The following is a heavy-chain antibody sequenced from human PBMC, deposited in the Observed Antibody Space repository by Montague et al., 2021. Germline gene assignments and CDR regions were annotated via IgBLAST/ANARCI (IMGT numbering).Heavy chain of an antibody. V-gene: IGHV3-7*03. Sequence: SRRLSCAASGLIFSHSWMAWLRLPPGKGLEWVAGVNPDGSQVGYVESVKGRFTVSKDNAKNSLFLQMNSLRGDDTALYYCARNPAYGALDYWGQGTRVTVSS. CDR3: ARNPAYGALDY. CDR1: GLIFSHSW. CDR2: VNPDGSQV. D-gene: IGHD4/OR15-4a*01. J-gene: IGHJ4*02.